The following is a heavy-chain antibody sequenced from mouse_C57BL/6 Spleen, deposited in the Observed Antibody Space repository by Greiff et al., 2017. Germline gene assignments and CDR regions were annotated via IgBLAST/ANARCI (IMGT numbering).Heavy chain of an antibody. Sequence: EVKLVESGGGLVKPGGSLKLSCAASGFTFSSYAMSWVRQTPEKRLEWVATISDGGSYTYYPANVTGRFTISRDNAKNNLYLQMSHLKSEDTAMYYCARDISPWYFDGWGTGTTVTVSS. J-gene: IGHJ1*03. CDR2: ISDGGSYT. CDR1: GFTFSSYA. V-gene: IGHV5-4*01. CDR3: ARDISPWYFDG.